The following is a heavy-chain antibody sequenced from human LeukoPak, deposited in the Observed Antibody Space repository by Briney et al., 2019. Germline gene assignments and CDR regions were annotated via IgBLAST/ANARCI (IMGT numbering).Heavy chain of an antibody. CDR3: ARSSTSPREVDY. Sequence: SGTLSLTCTVSGGSISSYYWSWIRQPPGKGLEWIGYIYYSGSTNYNPSLKSRVTISVDTSKNQFSLKLSSVTAADTAVYYCARSSTSPREVDYWGQGTLVTVSS. CDR1: GGSISSYY. D-gene: IGHD2-2*01. CDR2: IYYSGST. J-gene: IGHJ4*02. V-gene: IGHV4-59*01.